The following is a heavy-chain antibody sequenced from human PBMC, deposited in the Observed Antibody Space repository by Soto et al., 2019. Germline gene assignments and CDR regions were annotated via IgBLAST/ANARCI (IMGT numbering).Heavy chain of an antibody. Sequence: EVQLVESGGGLVQPGGSLRLSCAASGFTFRSSWMYWVRQTPGKGPVWVSCINGDGSVIYYADSVKGRFTISRENARDTLYLQMNSLITEYSAVYYCVRDIRWGQGTLVSVSS. CDR1: GFTFRSSW. V-gene: IGHV3-74*01. CDR2: INGDGSVI. J-gene: IGHJ4*02. CDR3: VRDIR.